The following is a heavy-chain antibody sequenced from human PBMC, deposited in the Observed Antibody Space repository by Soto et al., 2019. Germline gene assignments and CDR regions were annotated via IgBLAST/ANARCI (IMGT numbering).Heavy chain of an antibody. V-gene: IGHV3-9*01. CDR1: GFTFDDYA. Sequence: GGSLRLSCAASGFTFDDYAMHWVRQAPGKGLEWVSGISWNSGSIGYADSVKGRFTISRDNAKNSLYLQMNSLRAEDTALYYCAKDRAFWSGFFDYWGQGTLVTVSS. CDR3: AKDRAFWSGFFDY. CDR2: ISWNSGSI. D-gene: IGHD3-3*01. J-gene: IGHJ4*02.